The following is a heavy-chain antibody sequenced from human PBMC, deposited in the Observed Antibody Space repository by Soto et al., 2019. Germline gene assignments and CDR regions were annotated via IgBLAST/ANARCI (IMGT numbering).Heavy chain of an antibody. D-gene: IGHD3-10*01. J-gene: IGHJ3*02. CDR2: ISSSSSTI. CDR3: ARGSGELFNFKAFDI. V-gene: IGHV3-48*02. CDR1: GFTFSSYS. Sequence: EVQLVESGGGLVQPGGSLRLSCAASGFTFSSYSMNWVRQAPGKGLEWVSYISSSSSTIYYADSVKGRFTISRDNAKNSLYLQMNSLRDEDTAVYYCARGSGELFNFKAFDIWGQGTMVTVSS.